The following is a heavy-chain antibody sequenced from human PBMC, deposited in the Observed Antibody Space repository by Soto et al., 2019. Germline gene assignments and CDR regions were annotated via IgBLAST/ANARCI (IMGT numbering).Heavy chain of an antibody. D-gene: IGHD2-2*01. Sequence: QVQLVESGGGVVQPGRSLRLSCAASGFTFSSYGMHWVRQAPGKGLEWVAVIWYDGSNKYYADSVKGRFTISRDNSKTTLHLQMNSLRAEDTAVYYCARAQGCISTRCYGCFDPWGQGTLVTVSS. CDR2: IWYDGSNK. CDR1: GFTFSSYG. J-gene: IGHJ5*02. CDR3: ARAQGCISTRCYGCFDP. V-gene: IGHV3-33*01.